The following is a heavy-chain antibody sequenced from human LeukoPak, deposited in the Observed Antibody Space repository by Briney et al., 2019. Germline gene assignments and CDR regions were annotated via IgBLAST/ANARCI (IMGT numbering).Heavy chain of an antibody. CDR3: ARDQDRIAAAGGGDY. J-gene: IGHJ4*02. CDR1: GYTFTSYA. Sequence: GASVEVSCKASGYTFTSYAMNWVRQAPGQGLEWMGWINTNTGNPTYAQGFTGRFVFSLDTSVSTAYLQISSLKAEDTAVYYCARDQDRIAAAGGGDYWGQGTLVTVSS. CDR2: INTNTGNP. D-gene: IGHD6-13*01. V-gene: IGHV7-4-1*02.